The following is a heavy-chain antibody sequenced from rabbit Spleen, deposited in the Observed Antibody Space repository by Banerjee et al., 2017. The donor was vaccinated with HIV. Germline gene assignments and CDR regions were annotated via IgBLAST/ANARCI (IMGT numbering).Heavy chain of an antibody. V-gene: IGHV1S45*01. CDR2: IDVVKSGTT. CDR3: ARDAAGREDFNL. Sequence: QEQLEESGGGLVKPEGSLTLTCTASGFSLSSGYYIYWVRQAPGKGLEWIACIDVVKSGTTYYATWAKGRFTISKTSSTTVTLQMTSLTAADTATYFCARDAAGREDFNLWGQGTLVTVS. J-gene: IGHJ4*01. CDR1: GFSLSSGYY. D-gene: IGHD4-2*01.